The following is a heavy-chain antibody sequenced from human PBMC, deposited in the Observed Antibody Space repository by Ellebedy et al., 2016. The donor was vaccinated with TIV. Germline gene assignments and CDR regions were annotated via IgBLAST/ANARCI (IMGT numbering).Heavy chain of an antibody. J-gene: IGHJ4*02. CDR3: ARESDRGSESSFDS. CDR1: GYIFTNNYY. CDR2: INPADSGT. D-gene: IGHD3-10*01. Sequence: ASVKVSCKASGYIFTNNYYLHWVRQAPGQGLQWLALINPADSGTAYSPDFQGRVVMTSDTSTTTVYMDLTNLRSDDTAIYYCARESDRGSESSFDSWGQGTLVTVSS. V-gene: IGHV1-46*01.